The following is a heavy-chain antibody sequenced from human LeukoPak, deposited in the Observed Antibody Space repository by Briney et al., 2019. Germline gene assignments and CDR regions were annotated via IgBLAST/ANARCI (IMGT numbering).Heavy chain of an antibody. CDR1: GFTFSSYW. CDR2: IKQDGSEK. CDR3: ARSSSSWYYSFYYYYMDV. D-gene: IGHD6-13*01. Sequence: GGSLRLSCAASGFTFSSYWMSWVRQAPGKGLEWVANIKQDGSEKYYVDSVKGRFTISRDNAKNSLYLQMNGLRAEDTAVYYCARSSSSWYYSFYYYYMDVWGKGTTVTISS. J-gene: IGHJ6*03. V-gene: IGHV3-7*01.